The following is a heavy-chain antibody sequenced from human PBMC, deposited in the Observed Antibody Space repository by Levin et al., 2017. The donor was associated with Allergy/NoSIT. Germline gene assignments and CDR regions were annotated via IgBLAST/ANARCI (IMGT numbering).Heavy chain of an antibody. CDR3: ARLRIAAAEDYYMDV. V-gene: IGHV4-39*01. J-gene: IGHJ6*03. CDR1: GDSISSSSYY. D-gene: IGHD6-13*01. CDR2: IYYSGST. Sequence: SETLSLTCTVSGDSISSSSYYWGWIRQPPGKGLEWIGSIYYSGSTYYNPSLKSRVTISVDTSKNQFSLKLSSVTAADTAVYYCARLRIAAAEDYYMDVWGKGTTVTVSS.